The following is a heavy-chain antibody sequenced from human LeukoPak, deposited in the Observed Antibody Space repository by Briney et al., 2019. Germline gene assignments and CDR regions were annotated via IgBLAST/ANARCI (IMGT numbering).Heavy chain of an antibody. Sequence: PSESLSLTCTVSGGSISSYYWNWIRQPPGKGLEWIGNIYYSGSTNYNPSLKSRVTMSVDTSKNQFSLKLSSVTAADTAVYYCARDRSRPNPFFDSWGQGTLVTVSS. V-gene: IGHV4-59*12. CDR1: GGSISSYY. J-gene: IGHJ4*02. CDR2: IYYSGST. CDR3: ARDRSRPNPFFDS. D-gene: IGHD6-13*01.